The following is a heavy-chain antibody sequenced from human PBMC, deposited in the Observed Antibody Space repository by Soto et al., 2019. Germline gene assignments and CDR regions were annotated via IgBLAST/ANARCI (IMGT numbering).Heavy chain of an antibody. J-gene: IGHJ5*02. V-gene: IGHV4-30-4*01. CDR3: ARLRWETENNWFDP. Sequence: SETLSLTCTVSGDSISSVDHYWSWIRQPPGEGLEWMGYIYHSGSTHYNPSLNSRLTISIDTSTNRFSLNLTSVTAADTAVYFCARLRWETENNWFDPWGQGALVTVSS. D-gene: IGHD1-26*01. CDR2: IYHSGST. CDR1: GDSISSVDHY.